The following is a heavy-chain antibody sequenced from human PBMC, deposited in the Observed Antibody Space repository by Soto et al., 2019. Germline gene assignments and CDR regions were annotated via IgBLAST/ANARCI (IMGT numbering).Heavy chain of an antibody. Sequence: ASVKVSCKASGYTFTSYYMHWVRQAPGQGLEWMGIINPSGGSTSYAQKFQGRVTMTRDTSTSTVYMELSSLRSEDTAVYYCARDNDRPQLGGNYYYILDVWGQGTTVT. CDR2: INPSGGST. V-gene: IGHV1-46*01. D-gene: IGHD2-8*01. CDR3: ARDNDRPQLGGNYYYILDV. J-gene: IGHJ6*02. CDR1: GYTFTSYY.